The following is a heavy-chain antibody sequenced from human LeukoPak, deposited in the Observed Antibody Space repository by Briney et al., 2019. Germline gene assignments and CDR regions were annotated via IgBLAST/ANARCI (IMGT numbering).Heavy chain of an antibody. CDR3: AKDRAAITMIVVVISD. V-gene: IGHV3-23*01. CDR1: GFTFSGYA. CDR2: ISGSGGST. Sequence: GGSLRLSCAASGFTFSGYAMSWVRQAPGKGLEWVSAISGSGGSTYYADSVKGRFTISRDNSKNTLYLQMNSLRAEDTAVYYCAKDRAAITMIVVVISDWGQGTLVTVSS. J-gene: IGHJ4*02. D-gene: IGHD3-22*01.